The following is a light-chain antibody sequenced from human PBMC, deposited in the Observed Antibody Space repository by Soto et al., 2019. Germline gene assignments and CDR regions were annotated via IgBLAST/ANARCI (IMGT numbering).Light chain of an antibody. CDR3: QQYAIPPMS. CDR1: QSINSW. J-gene: IGKJ5*01. Sequence: DIQMTQYTSTLSASVGDSVTITCRASQSINSWLAWYQQKPGKAPNLLISKASNLNSGVPSRFSGSGSGAEFTLTISSLQPDDSATYFCQQYAIPPMSFGQGTRLENK. V-gene: IGKV1-5*03. CDR2: KAS.